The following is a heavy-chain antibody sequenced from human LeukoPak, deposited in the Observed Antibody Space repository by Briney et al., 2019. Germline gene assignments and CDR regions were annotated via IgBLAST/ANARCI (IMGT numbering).Heavy chain of an antibody. Sequence: GGSLRLSCAASGFAFSSYWMNWARQAPGKGLEWVASINHNGNVNYYVDSVKGRFTISRDDAKNSLYLQMSNLRAEDTAVYFCARGGGLDVWGQGATVTVSS. J-gene: IGHJ6*02. CDR1: GFAFSSYW. D-gene: IGHD3-16*01. CDR2: INHNGNVN. V-gene: IGHV3-7*03. CDR3: ARGGGLDV.